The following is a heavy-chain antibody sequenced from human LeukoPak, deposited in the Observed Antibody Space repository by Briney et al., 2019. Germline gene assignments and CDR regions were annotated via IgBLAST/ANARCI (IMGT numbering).Heavy chain of an antibody. CDR1: GGSISSYY. D-gene: IGHD2-2*01. V-gene: IGHV4-59*08. CDR3: ALGYCSSTSCYDNYYYYYGMDV. CDR2: IYYSGST. J-gene: IGHJ6*02. Sequence: SETLSLTCTVSGGSISSYYWSWIRQPPGKGLEWIGYIYYSGSTNYNPSLKSRVTISVDTSKNQFSLKLSSVTAADTAVYYCALGYCSSTSCYDNYYYYYGMDVWGQGTTVTVSS.